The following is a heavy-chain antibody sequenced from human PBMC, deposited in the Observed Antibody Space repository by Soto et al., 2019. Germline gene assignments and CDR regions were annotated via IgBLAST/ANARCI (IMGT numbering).Heavy chain of an antibody. CDR1: GYTLTDLS. V-gene: IGHV1-24*01. D-gene: IGHD3-22*01. J-gene: IGHJ4*02. CDR2: FDPEDGET. CDR3: ATMGYYYDSSGYYYED. Sequence: ASVKVSCKVSGYTLTDLSMQWVRQAPGKGLEWMGGFDPEDGETIYAQKLQGRVTMTEDTATDTAYMELSSLRSEDTAVYYCATMGYYYDSSGYYYEDWGQGTLVTVSS.